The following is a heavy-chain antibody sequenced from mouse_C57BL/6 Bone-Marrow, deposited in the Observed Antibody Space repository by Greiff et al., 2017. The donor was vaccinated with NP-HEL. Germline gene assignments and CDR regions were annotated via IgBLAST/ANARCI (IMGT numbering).Heavy chain of an antibody. Sequence: VQLVESGSELRSPGSSVKLSCKDFDSEVFPIAYMSWVRQKPGHGFEWIGGILPSIGRTIYGEKFEDKATLDADTLSNTAYLELNSLTSEDSAIYYCARGAYGSSLYYFDYWGQGTTLTVSS. CDR2: ILPSIGRT. V-gene: IGHV15-2*01. CDR1: DSEVFPIAY. CDR3: ARGAYGSSLYYFDY. D-gene: IGHD1-1*01. J-gene: IGHJ2*01.